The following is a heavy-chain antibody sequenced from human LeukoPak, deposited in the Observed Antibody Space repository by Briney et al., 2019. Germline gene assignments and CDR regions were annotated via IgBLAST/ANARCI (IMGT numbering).Heavy chain of an antibody. D-gene: IGHD6-13*01. CDR3: ARGAGAAAGPEYFQH. V-gene: IGHV1-69*04. Sequence: SVKVSCKASGGTSSSYAISWVRQAPGQGLEWMGRIIPILGIANYAQKFQGRVTITADKSTSTAYMELSSLRSEDTAVYYCARGAGAAAGPEYFQHWGQGTLVTVSS. CDR2: IIPILGIA. J-gene: IGHJ1*01. CDR1: GGTSSSYA.